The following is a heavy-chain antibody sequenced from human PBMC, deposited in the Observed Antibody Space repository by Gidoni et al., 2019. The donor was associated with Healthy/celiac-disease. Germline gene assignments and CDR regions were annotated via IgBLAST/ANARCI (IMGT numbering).Heavy chain of an antibody. V-gene: IGHV3-73*02. J-gene: IGHJ2*01. CDR1: GFTFSGSA. CDR2: IRSKANSYAT. D-gene: IGHD3-10*01. Sequence: EVQLVESGGGLVQPGGSLKLSCAASGFTFSGSAMHWVRQASGKGLEWVGRIRSKANSYATAYAASVKGGFTISRDDSKNTAYLQMNSLKTEDTAVYYCTRRATMVRGVDWYFDLWGRGTLVTVSS. CDR3: TRRATMVRGVDWYFDL.